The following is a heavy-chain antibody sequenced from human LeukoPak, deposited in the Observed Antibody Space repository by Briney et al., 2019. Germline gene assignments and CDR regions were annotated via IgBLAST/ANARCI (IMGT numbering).Heavy chain of an antibody. Sequence: GGSLRLSCAASGFTFSSYAMSWVRQAPGKGLEWVSAISGSGGSTYYADSVKGRFTISRDNSKTTLYLQMNSLRAEDTAVYYCAKAGVAVWELLYYWGQGTLVTVSS. D-gene: IGHD1-26*01. CDR2: ISGSGGST. J-gene: IGHJ4*02. CDR3: AKAGVAVWELLYY. CDR1: GFTFSSYA. V-gene: IGHV3-23*01.